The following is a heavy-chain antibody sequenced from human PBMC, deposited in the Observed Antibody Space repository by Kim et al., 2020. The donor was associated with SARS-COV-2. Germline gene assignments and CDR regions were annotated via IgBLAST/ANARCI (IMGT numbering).Heavy chain of an antibody. Sequence: SETLSLTCTVSGASISSHYWSWIWQPPGKGLEWIGYIYHSGTVIYNPSLKSRVTISIDTSKNQFSLKLTSVTAADTAVYYCARGVNSYFDYWGQGTLVTV. CDR2: IYHSGTV. V-gene: IGHV4-59*08. CDR1: GASISSHY. CDR3: ARGVNSYFDY. D-gene: IGHD3-16*02. J-gene: IGHJ4*02.